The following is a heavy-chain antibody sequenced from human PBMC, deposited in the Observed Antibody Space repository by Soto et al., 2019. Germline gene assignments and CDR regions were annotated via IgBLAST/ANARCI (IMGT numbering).Heavy chain of an antibody. CDR3: ARGVVA. D-gene: IGHD2-8*01. Sequence: KPSETLSLTCSVSGGSVNSGGYSWSWIRQPPGKGLEWIGFISPSGSTAYKPSLKSRVTISVDRSNNQISLELSSVTAADTAVYYCARGVVAWGPGTLVTVSS. V-gene: IGHV4-30-2*01. CDR1: GGSVNSGGYS. J-gene: IGHJ5*02. CDR2: ISPSGST.